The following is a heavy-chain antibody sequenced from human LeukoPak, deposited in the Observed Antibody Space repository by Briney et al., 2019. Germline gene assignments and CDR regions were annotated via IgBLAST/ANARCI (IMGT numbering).Heavy chain of an antibody. CDR3: ASSHLGGEVSLRFLEWLPHPDY. Sequence: PGGSLRLSCAASGFTFSNYAVGWVRQAPGKGLEWVSTISDSGSSTYYADSVKGRFTISRDNAKSSLYLQMNSLRAEDTAVYYCASSHLGGEVSLRFLEWLPHPDYWGQGTLVTVSS. J-gene: IGHJ4*02. V-gene: IGHV3-23*01. CDR1: GFTFSNYA. CDR2: ISDSGSST. D-gene: IGHD3-3*01.